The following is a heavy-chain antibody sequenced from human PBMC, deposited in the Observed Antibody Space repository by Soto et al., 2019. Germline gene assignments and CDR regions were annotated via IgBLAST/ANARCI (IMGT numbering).Heavy chain of an antibody. CDR2: ISAYNGNT. V-gene: IGHV1-18*01. Sequence: GASVKVSCKASGYTFTSYGISWVRQAPGQGLEWMGWISAYNGNTNYAQKLQGRVTMTTDTSTSTAYMELRSLRSDDTAVYYCARAYYDFWSSYLDAFDIWGQGTMVTVPS. CDR1: GYTFTSYG. CDR3: ARAYYDFWSSYLDAFDI. J-gene: IGHJ3*02. D-gene: IGHD3-3*01.